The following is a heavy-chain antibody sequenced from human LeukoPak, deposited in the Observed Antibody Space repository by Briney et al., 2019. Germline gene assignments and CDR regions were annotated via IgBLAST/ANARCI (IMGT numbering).Heavy chain of an antibody. CDR1: GGSFSGYY. CDR2: INHSGST. V-gene: IGHV4-34*01. CDR3: ARGHSAGQRSFDY. Sequence: LSETLSLTCAVYGGSFSGYYWSWIRQPPGKGLEWIGEINHSGSTNYNPSLKSRVTISVDTSKNQFSLKLSSVTAADTAVYYCARGHSAGQRSFDYWGQGTLVTVSS. D-gene: IGHD5-24*01. J-gene: IGHJ4*02.